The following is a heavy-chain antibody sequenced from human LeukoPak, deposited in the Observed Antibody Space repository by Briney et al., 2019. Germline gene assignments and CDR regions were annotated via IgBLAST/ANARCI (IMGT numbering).Heavy chain of an antibody. CDR3: AKIIAVAGIADYYYYGMDV. D-gene: IGHD6-19*01. CDR2: ISYDGSNK. V-gene: IGHV3-30*18. Sequence: GRSLRLSCAASGFTFSSYGMHWVRQAPGKGLEWVAVISYDGSNKYYADSVKGRFTISRDNSKNTLYLQMNSLRAEDTAVYYCAKIIAVAGIADYYYYGMDVWGQGTTVTVSS. CDR1: GFTFSSYG. J-gene: IGHJ6*02.